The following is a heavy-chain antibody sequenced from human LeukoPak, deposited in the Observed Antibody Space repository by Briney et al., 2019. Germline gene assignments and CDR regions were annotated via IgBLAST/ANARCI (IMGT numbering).Heavy chain of an antibody. V-gene: IGHV4-4*02. J-gene: IGHJ4*02. Sequence: SETLSLTCGVSGRPITPTNYWTWVRHPPGTGLARIGEVNLHCSTNYNPSLMGRVAISVDKSENHVSLQLTSVTAADTAVYYCAREGGPYRPLDYSGQGTLVTVSS. CDR1: GRPITPTNY. CDR3: AREGGPYRPLDY. CDR2: VNLHCST.